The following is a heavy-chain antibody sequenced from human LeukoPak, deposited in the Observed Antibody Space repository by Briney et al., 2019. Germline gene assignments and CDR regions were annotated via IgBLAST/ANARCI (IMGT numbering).Heavy chain of an antibody. CDR2: INPNTGVT. CDR3: ASDAPPKRCHL. CDR1: GYTFTGYY. J-gene: IGHJ2*01. D-gene: IGHD4-17*01. V-gene: IGHV1-2*02. Sequence: ASVKVSCKASGYTFTGYYMHWVRQAPGQGLEWIGWINPNTGVTNYAQKFQGRVTMTRDPSISPAYLELSALSSDDTPAYHCASDAPPKRCHLGGRRTRVSVFS.